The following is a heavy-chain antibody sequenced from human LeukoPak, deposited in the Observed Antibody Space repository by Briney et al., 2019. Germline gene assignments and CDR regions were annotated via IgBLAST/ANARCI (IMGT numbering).Heavy chain of an antibody. J-gene: IGHJ4*02. D-gene: IGHD6-19*01. CDR3: VAGVDY. V-gene: IGHV4-34*01. Sequence: SETLSLTCAAYGGSFSGYYWSWIRQPPGKGLEWSGEINHSGSTNYNPSLKSRVTISVDTSKNQFSLKLSSVTAADTAVYYCVAGVDYWGQGTLVTVSS. CDR1: GGSFSGYY. CDR2: INHSGST.